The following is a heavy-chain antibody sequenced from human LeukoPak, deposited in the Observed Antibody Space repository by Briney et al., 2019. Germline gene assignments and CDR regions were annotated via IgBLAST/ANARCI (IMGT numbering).Heavy chain of an antibody. D-gene: IGHD3-10*01. Sequence: SETLSLTCTVSGGSISSYYWSWIRQPPGKGLEWIGYIYYSGSTNYNPSLKSRVTISVDTSKNQFSLKLSSVTAADTAVYYCARHTVLLWFGELLTRGFDPWGQGTLVTVSS. CDR1: GGSISSYY. V-gene: IGHV4-59*01. CDR2: IYYSGST. CDR3: ARHTVLLWFGELLTRGFDP. J-gene: IGHJ5*02.